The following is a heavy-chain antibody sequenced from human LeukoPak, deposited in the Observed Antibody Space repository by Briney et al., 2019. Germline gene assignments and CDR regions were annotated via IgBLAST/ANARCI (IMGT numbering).Heavy chain of an antibody. J-gene: IGHJ4*02. CDR2: IYSDNT. D-gene: IGHD3-22*01. CDR1: GFTVSSNS. Sequence: GGSLRLSCTVSGFTVSSNSMSWVRQAPGKGLEWVSFIYSDNTHYSDSVKGRFTISRDNSKNTLYLQMNSLRAEDTAVYYCARAITTVGFDYWGQGTLVTVSS. CDR3: ARAITTVGFDY. V-gene: IGHV3-53*01.